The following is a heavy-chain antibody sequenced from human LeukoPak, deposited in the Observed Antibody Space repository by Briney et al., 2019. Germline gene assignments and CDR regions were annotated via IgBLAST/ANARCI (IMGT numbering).Heavy chain of an antibody. J-gene: IGHJ6*03. CDR3: ARAGVCSSTSCKYYYYMDV. CDR2: IIPIFGTA. CDR1: VNTFSSYT. V-gene: IGHV1-69*13. Sequence: ASVKVSCKAFVNTFSSYTICWVRQPPGQGLEWMGGIIPIFGTANYAQKFQGRVTITADESTSTAYMELSSLRSEDTAVYYCARAGVCSSTSCKYYYYMDVWGKGTTVTVSS. D-gene: IGHD2-2*01.